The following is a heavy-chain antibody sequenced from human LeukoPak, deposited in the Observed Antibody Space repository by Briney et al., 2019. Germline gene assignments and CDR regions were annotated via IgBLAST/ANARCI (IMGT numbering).Heavy chain of an antibody. D-gene: IGHD3-16*01. J-gene: IGHJ4*02. V-gene: IGHV3-23*01. CDR3: AKDWGEYFDYVWGSFTSFDS. CDR1: GFTFSSYG. CDR2: ISGSGHRT. Sequence: GGSLRLSCAASGFTFSSYGVSWVRQAPGKGLEWVSGISGSGHRTYYADSVKGRFTISRDNSKSTLYLQMNSLRAEDTAVYYCAKDWGEYFDYVWGSFTSFDSWGQGTLVTVSS.